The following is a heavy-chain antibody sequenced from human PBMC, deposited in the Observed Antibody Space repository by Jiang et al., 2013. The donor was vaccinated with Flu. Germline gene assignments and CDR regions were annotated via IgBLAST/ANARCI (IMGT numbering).Heavy chain of an antibody. D-gene: IGHD2-2*01. V-gene: IGHV4-61*02. Sequence: GSGLVKPSQTLSLTCTVSGGSISSGSYYWSWIRQPAGKGLEWIGRIYTSGSTNYNPSLKSRVTISVDTSKNQFSLKLSSVTAADTAVYYCATFFRRETRYCSSTSCYYYYG. CDR2: IYTSGST. CDR3: ATFFRRETRYCSSTSCYYYYG. J-gene: IGHJ6*01. CDR1: GGSISSGSYY.